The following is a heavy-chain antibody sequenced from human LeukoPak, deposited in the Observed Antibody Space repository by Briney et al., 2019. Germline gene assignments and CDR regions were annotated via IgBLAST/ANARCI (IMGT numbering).Heavy chain of an antibody. V-gene: IGHV4-4*07. J-gene: IGHJ4*02. D-gene: IGHD3-10*01. CDR3: ARGEYYYGSGSSPVGDY. CDR1: GGSISSYY. CDR2: IYTSGST. Sequence: PSETLSLTCTVSGGSISSYYWSWIRQPAGKGLEWIGRIYTSGSTNYNPSLKSRVTMSVDTSKNQFSLKLSSVTAADTAVYYCARGEYYYGSGSSPVGDYWGQGTLVTVSS.